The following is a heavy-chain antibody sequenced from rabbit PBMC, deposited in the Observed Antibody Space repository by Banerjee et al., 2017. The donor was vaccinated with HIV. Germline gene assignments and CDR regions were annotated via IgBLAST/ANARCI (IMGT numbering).Heavy chain of an antibody. CDR2: IDAGKTGNT. CDR1: GFTISSSYF. J-gene: IGHJ6*01. V-gene: IGHV1S45*01. Sequence: QEQLEESGGDLVQPEGSLTLTCTASGFTISSSYFMCWVRQAPGKGLEWIACIDAGKTGNTYYASWAKGRFTISRTSSTTVTLQMTSLTAADTATYFCARGDYIYGYAGYAYARYYYGMDLWGPGTLVTVS. CDR3: ARGDYIYGYAGYAYARYYYGMDL. D-gene: IGHD6-1*01.